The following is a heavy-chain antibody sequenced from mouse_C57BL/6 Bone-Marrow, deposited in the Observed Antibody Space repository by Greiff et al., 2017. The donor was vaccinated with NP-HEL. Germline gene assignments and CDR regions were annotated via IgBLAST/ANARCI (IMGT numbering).Heavy chain of an antibody. Sequence: EVQGVESGGGLVKPGGSLKLSCAASGFTFSSYAMSWVRQTPEKRLEWVATISDGGSYTYYPDNVKGRFTISRDNAKNNLYLQMSHLKSEDTAMYYCARGLYYYGPPWFAYWGQGTLVTVSA. CDR3: ARGLYYYGPPWFAY. CDR2: ISDGGSYT. J-gene: IGHJ3*01. CDR1: GFTFSSYA. D-gene: IGHD1-1*01. V-gene: IGHV5-4*01.